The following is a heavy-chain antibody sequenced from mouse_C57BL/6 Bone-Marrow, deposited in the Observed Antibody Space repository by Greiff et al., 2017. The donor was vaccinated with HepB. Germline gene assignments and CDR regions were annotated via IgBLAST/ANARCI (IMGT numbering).Heavy chain of an antibody. CDR2: IYPGSGST. V-gene: IGHV1-55*01. CDR1: GYTFTSYW. CDR3: AREEATIVNFDY. Sequence: QVQLQQPGAELVKPGASVKMSCKASGYTFTSYWITWVKQRPGQGLEWIGDIYPGSGSTNYNEKFKSKATLTVDTSSSTAYMQLSSLTSEDSAVYYCAREEATIVNFDYWGQGTTLTVSS. D-gene: IGHD2-5*01. J-gene: IGHJ2*01.